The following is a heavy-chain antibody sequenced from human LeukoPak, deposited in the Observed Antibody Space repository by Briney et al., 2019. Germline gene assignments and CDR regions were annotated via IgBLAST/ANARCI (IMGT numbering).Heavy chain of an antibody. CDR2: IRYDGSNK. J-gene: IGHJ4*02. D-gene: IGHD3-3*01. V-gene: IGHV3-30*02. CDR1: GFTFSSYG. CDR3: AKDLYSYDFWSGHH. Sequence: GGSLRLSCAASGFTFSSYGMHWVRQAPGKGLEWVAFIRYDGSNKYYADSVKGRFTISRDNSKNTLYLQMNSLRAEDTAVYYCAKDLYSYDFWSGHHWGRGTLVTVSS.